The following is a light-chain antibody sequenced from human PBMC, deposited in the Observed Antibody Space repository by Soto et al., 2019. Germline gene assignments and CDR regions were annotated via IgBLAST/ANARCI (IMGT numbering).Light chain of an antibody. CDR3: MQALECRT. CDR1: QSLLYSNGYNY. V-gene: IGKV2-28*01. J-gene: IGKJ1*01. Sequence: EIVMTQSPLSLPVTPGEPASISCRSSQSLLYSNGYNYLDWYLQKPGQSKQLLIYLGSNRASAVPDRLSGSGSGTVFTLKISRVESEYVGGYYCMQALECRTFGQGTKVDIK. CDR2: LGS.